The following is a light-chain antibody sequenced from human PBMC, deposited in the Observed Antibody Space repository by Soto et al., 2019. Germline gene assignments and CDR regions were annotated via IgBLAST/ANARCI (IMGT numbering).Light chain of an antibody. J-gene: IGKJ2*01. V-gene: IGKV3-11*01. CDR3: QQRKLPPSP. CDR2: DAS. Sequence: EIVLTQSPATLSLSPGERATLSCRASQSVNTYLAWYQKKPGQAPRLLIYDASNRDTGIPARFSGSGSGTDFALTISSLEPADFAVYDCQQRKLPPSPFGQGTRLEIK. CDR1: QSVNTY.